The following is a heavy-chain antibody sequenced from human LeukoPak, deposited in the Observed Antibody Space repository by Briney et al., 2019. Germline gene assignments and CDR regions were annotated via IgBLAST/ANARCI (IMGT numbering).Heavy chain of an antibody. Sequence: SETLSLTCTVSGGSTSSSSYYWGWIRQPPGKGLEWIGSIYYSGSTYYNPSLKSRVTISVDTSKNQFSLKLSSVTAADTAVYYCARHSFGYCSSTSCYMPDYWGQGTLVTVSS. J-gene: IGHJ4*02. CDR3: ARHSFGYCSSTSCYMPDY. CDR1: GGSTSSSSYY. CDR2: IYYSGST. D-gene: IGHD2-2*03. V-gene: IGHV4-39*01.